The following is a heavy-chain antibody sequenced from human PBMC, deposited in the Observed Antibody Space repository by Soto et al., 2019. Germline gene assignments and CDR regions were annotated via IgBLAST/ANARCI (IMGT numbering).Heavy chain of an antibody. CDR3: AMVPAAPHWVYYFGMDV. Sequence: QVQLQESGPGLVKPSETLSLTCTVSGVSISSYYWSWIRQPPGKALEWIGSIYNTGSTNYNPSLKRRVTISIDSSKNQVSLKLTSVTAADTAVYYCAMVPAAPHWVYYFGMDVWGQGTTVTVSS. J-gene: IGHJ6*02. V-gene: IGHV4-59*12. CDR2: IYNTGST. CDR1: GVSISSYY. D-gene: IGHD2-2*01.